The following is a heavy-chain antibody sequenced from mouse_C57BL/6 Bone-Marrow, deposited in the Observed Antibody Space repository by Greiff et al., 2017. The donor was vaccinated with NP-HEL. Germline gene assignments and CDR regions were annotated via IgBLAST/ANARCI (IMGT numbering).Heavy chain of an antibody. CDR1: GFTFSSYA. CDR2: ISDGGSYT. V-gene: IGHV5-4*01. Sequence: EVMLVESGGGLVKPGGSLKLSCAASGFTFSSYAMSWVRQTPEKRLEWVATISDGGSYTYYPDNVKGRFTISRDNAKNNLYLQMSHLKSEDTAMYYCARDGVVAPGFAYWGQGTLVTVSA. D-gene: IGHD1-1*01. J-gene: IGHJ3*01. CDR3: ARDGVVAPGFAY.